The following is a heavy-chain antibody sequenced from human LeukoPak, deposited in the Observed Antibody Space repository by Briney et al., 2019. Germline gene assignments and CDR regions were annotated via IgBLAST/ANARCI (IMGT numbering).Heavy chain of an antibody. J-gene: IGHJ4*02. CDR2: IDGDGSST. CDR3: ARGYSGSGRVY. Sequence: GGSLRLSCAVSGFTFSSYWMYWVRQAPGKRLVWVSRIDGDGSSTRYADSVKGRFTISRDNAKNTLYLQMNSLRVEDTAVYYCARGYSGSGRVYWGQGTLVTVSS. CDR1: GFTFSSYW. V-gene: IGHV3-74*01. D-gene: IGHD3-10*01.